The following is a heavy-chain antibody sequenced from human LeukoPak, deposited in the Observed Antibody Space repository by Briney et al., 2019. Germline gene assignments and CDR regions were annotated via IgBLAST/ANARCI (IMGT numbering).Heavy chain of an antibody. J-gene: IGHJ4*02. CDR1: GDSVSTNSAA. V-gene: IGHV6-1*01. Sequence: SQTLSLTCAISGDSVSTNSAAWGWIRPSPSRGLEWLGRTFYRSKWFNEYALSVKSRISIESDTSKNQFSLRLNSVTPEYTAVYYCARLRLPTNFFDYWGQGALVTVSS. CDR3: ARLRLPTNFFDY. CDR2: TFYRSKWFN.